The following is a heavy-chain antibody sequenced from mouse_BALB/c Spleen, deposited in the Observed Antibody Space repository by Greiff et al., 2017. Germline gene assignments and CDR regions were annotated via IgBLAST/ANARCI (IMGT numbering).Heavy chain of an antibody. Sequence: VQLQQPGAELVKPGASVKMSCKASGYTFTSYNMHWVKQTPGQGLEWIGAIYPGNGDTSYNQKFKGKATLTADKSSSTAYMQLSSLTSEDSAVYYCARGPSWYFDVWGAGTTVTVSS. CDR2: IYPGNGDT. CDR3: ARGPSWYFDV. CDR1: GYTFTSYN. V-gene: IGHV1-12*01. J-gene: IGHJ1*01.